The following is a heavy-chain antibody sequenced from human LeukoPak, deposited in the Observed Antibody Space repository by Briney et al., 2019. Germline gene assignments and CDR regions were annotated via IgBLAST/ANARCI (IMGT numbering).Heavy chain of an antibody. D-gene: IGHD6-19*01. V-gene: IGHV1-46*01. J-gene: IGHJ5*02. CDR2: INPSGGST. CDR3: AASPGGWGWFDP. CDR1: GYTFTSYY. Sequence: ASVKVSCKASGYTFTSYYMHWVRQAPGQGLEWMGIINPSGGSTSYAQKFQGRVTMTRDTSTSTVYMELSSLRSEDTVVYYCAASPGGWGWFDPWGQGTLVTVSS.